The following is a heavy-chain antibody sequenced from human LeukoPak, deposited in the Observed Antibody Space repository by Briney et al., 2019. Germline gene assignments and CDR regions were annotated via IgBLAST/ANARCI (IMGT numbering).Heavy chain of an antibody. V-gene: IGHV1-69*06. CDR1: GGTFSRYA. J-gene: IGHJ5*02. Sequence: SVKVSCKASGGTFSRYALSWVRQAPGQGLEWMGGTLAILGTANYAQKFQGRVTITADKSTSTAYMELSSLRSDDTAVYYCANTYALGNYYKGGFDPWGQGTLVTVSS. CDR3: ANTYALGNYYKGGFDP. CDR2: TLAILGTA. D-gene: IGHD3-10*01.